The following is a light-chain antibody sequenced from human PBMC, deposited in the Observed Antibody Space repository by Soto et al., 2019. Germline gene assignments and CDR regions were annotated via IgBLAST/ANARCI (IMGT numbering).Light chain of an antibody. V-gene: IGKV3-15*01. Sequence: EVVMTQSPDTLSVSPGEXATLSCRASQSVSSNLAWYQQKLGQAPRLLIYGASTRATGISARISGSGSGTEFTLTISSLQSEDFAIYYCQQYNNWPRTFGQGTKVESK. CDR1: QSVSSN. CDR3: QQYNNWPRT. J-gene: IGKJ1*01. CDR2: GAS.